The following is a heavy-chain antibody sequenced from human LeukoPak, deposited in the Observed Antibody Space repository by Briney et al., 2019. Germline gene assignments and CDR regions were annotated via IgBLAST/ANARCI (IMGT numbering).Heavy chain of an antibody. CDR2: IKSDGSST. Sequence: GGSLRLSCAASGFTFSGYWMHWVRQAPGKGLVWVSRIKSDGSSTTYADSVKGRFTISRDNSKNTLYLQMNSLRAEDTAVYYCARGPAPLDYWGQGTLVTVSS. J-gene: IGHJ4*02. CDR3: ARGPAPLDY. V-gene: IGHV3-74*03. D-gene: IGHD6-25*01. CDR1: GFTFSGYW.